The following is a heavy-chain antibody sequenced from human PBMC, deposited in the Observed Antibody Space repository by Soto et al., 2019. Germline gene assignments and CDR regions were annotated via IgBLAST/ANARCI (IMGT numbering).Heavy chain of an antibody. Sequence: QVQLVQSGAEVKKPVSSVKVSCKVSGGTFSSYSINWVRQAPGQGLEWMGEIIPIFGTANYAQKFQGRVTITADDSTSTAYMELSSLRSEDTAVYYCARDGGRHSGGIDYWGQGTLVTVSS. CDR1: GGTFSSYS. D-gene: IGHD1-26*01. V-gene: IGHV1-69*01. CDR3: ARDGGRHSGGIDY. J-gene: IGHJ4*02. CDR2: IIPIFGTA.